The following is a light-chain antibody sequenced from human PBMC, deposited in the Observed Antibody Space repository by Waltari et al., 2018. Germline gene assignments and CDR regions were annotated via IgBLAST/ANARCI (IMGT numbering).Light chain of an antibody. CDR1: QRVLYSSNNKNY. V-gene: IGKV4-1*01. Sequence: DIVMTQSPDSLAVSLGERATINCKPSQRVLYSSNNKNYLAWYQQKPGQPPKLLIYWASTREFGVPDRFSGSGSGTDFTLTISSLQAEDVAVYYCQQYFSTPLTFGGGTKVEIK. CDR2: WAS. J-gene: IGKJ4*01. CDR3: QQYFSTPLT.